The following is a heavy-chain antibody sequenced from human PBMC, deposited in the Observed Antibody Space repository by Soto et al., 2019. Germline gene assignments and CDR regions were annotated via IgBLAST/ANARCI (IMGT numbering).Heavy chain of an antibody. Sequence: GGSLRLSCAASGFTFSSYGMHWVRQAPGKGLEWVAVIWYDGSNKYYADSVKGRFTISRDNSKNTLYLQMNSLRAEDTAVYYCARSGLVQYFYALVICGQETLVTASS. V-gene: IGHV3-33*01. J-gene: IGHJ3*02. CDR2: IWYDGSNK. CDR3: ARSGLVQYFYALVI. D-gene: IGHD6-19*01. CDR1: GFTFSSYG.